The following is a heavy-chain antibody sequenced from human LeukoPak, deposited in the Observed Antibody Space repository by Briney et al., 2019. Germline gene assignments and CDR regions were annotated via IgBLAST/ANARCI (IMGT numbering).Heavy chain of an antibody. V-gene: IGHV3-23*01. J-gene: IGHJ4*02. D-gene: IGHD6-19*01. CDR1: GFTFSSYA. CDR2: ISGSGGST. Sequence: GGSLRLSCAASGFTFSSYAMSWVRQAPGKGLEWVSAISGSGGSTYYADSVKGRFTISRDNSKNTLYLQMNSQRAEDTAVYYCAKDGSGWFWGYFDYWGQGTLVTVSS. CDR3: AKDGSGWFWGYFDY.